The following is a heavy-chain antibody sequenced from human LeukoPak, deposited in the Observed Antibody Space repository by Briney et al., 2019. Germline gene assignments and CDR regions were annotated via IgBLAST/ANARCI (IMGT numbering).Heavy chain of an antibody. D-gene: IGHD2-2*01. J-gene: IGHJ4*02. V-gene: IGHV3-21*04. CDR1: GFTFSSYS. CDR3: ARVLVQPVLDDY. CDR2: ISSSSSYI. Sequence: GGSLRLSCAASGFTFSSYSMNWVRQAPGKGLEWVSSISSSSSYIYYADSVKGRFTISRDNAKNSLYLQMNSLRAEDTAVHYCARVLVQPVLDDYWGQGTLVTVSS.